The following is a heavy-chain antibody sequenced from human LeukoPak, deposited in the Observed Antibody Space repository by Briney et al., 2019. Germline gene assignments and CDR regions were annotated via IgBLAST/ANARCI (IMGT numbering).Heavy chain of an antibody. CDR3: ARPRYCSSTSCYGLDY. V-gene: IGHV1-69*04. Sequence: SVKVSCKASGGTFSSYAISWVRQAPGQGLEWMGRIIPILGIANYAQKFQGRVTVTADKSTNTACMELSSLRSEDMAVYYCARPRYCSSTSCYGLDYWGQGTLVTVSS. CDR2: IIPILGIA. D-gene: IGHD2-2*01. J-gene: IGHJ4*02. CDR1: GGTFSSYA.